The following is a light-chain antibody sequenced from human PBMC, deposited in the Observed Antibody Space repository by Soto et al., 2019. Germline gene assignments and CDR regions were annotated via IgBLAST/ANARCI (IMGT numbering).Light chain of an antibody. CDR2: KAS. V-gene: IGKV1-5*03. J-gene: IGKJ1*01. CDR3: QHYNSYSEA. Sequence: DIPLPQSPSTLSASVGARVTLXCRASQTISSWLAWYQQKPGKAPKLLIYKASTLKSGVPSRFSGSGSGTEFTLTISSLQPDDFATYYCQHYNSYSEAFGQGTKVDIK. CDR1: QTISSW.